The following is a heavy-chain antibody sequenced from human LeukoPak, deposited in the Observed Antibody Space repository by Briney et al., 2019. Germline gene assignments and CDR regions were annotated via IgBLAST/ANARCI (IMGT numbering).Heavy chain of an antibody. D-gene: IGHD6-6*01. CDR3: ARSLAARRYYYYYMDV. CDR1: GGSISSYY. V-gene: IGHV4-59*01. J-gene: IGHJ6*03. CDR2: IYYSEST. Sequence: SETLSLTCTVSGGSISSYYWSWIRQPPGKGLEWIGYIYYSESTNYNPSLKSRVTISVDTSKNQFSLKLSSVTAADTVVYYCARSLAARRYYYYYMDVWGKGTTVTVSS.